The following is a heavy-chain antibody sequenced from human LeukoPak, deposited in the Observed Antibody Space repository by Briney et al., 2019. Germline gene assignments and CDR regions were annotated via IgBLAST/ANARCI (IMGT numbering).Heavy chain of an antibody. CDR3: ARGGEPDYFDY. J-gene: IGHJ4*02. Sequence: PGGSLRLSCAASGFTFSNYGMHWVRQAPGKGLEWVALIWFDGSDKYYADSAQGRFTISRDNSENTLSLQVSSLRAEDTAIYYCARGGEPDYFDYWGQGTLVTVSS. V-gene: IGHV3-33*01. CDR1: GFTFSNYG. CDR2: IWFDGSDK. D-gene: IGHD2-21*01.